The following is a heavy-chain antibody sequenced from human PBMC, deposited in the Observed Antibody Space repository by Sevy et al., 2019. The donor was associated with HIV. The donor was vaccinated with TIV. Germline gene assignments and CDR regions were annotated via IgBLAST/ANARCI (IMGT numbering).Heavy chain of an antibody. D-gene: IGHD3-9*01. V-gene: IGHV3-74*01. CDR1: GFTFSSYW. Sequence: GGSLRLSCAASGFTFSSYWMHWVRQAPGKGLVWVSRINSDGSSTSYADSVKGRFTISRDNAKNTLYLQMNSLRAEDTAVYYCARDLSHYDILTGYHPQDFDYWGQGTLVTVSS. CDR3: ARDLSHYDILTGYHPQDFDY. J-gene: IGHJ4*02. CDR2: INSDGSST.